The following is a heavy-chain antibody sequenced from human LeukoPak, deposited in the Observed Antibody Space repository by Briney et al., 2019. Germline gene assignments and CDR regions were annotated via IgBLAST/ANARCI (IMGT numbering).Heavy chain of an antibody. CDR2: IRPDGSNK. CDR1: GFTFSNYA. Sequence: GGSLRLSCAASGFTFSNYAMSWVRQAPGEGLDWVAFIRPDGSNKYYADSVKGRFTFSRDNSKNTLYLQMNNLRAEDTAVYFCAKGSGWEASYFYYYMDVWGKGTTVTISS. V-gene: IGHV3-30*02. D-gene: IGHD1-26*01. J-gene: IGHJ6*03. CDR3: AKGSGWEASYFYYYMDV.